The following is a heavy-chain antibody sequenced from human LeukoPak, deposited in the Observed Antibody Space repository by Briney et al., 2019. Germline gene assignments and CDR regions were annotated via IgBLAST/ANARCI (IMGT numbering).Heavy chain of an antibody. CDR1: GFVFSRNG. CDR2: IRYYGSYK. D-gene: IGHD1-1*01. J-gene: IGHJ4*02. Sequence: GGSLRLACVASGFVFSRNGMHWVRQAPGKGLEGVACIRYYGSYKYYADSVEGRFTISRGDSKNTLYLQMTSLRAEDPAIYYCATEEVPNDYWGQGTLVTVSS. V-gene: IGHV3-30*02. CDR3: ATEEVPNDY.